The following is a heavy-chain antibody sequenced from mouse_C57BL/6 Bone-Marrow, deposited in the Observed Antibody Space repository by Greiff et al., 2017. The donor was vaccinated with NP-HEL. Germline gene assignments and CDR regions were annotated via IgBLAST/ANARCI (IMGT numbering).Heavy chain of an antibody. V-gene: IGHV1-72*01. CDR1: GYTFTSYW. Sequence: QVQLKQPGAELVKPGASVKLSCKASGYTFTSYWMHWVKQRPGRGLEWIGRIDPNSGGTKYNEKFKSKATPTVDKPSSTAYMQLSSLTSEDSAVYYCARKSTMVTYWYFDVWGTGTTVTVSS. J-gene: IGHJ1*03. CDR2: IDPNSGGT. CDR3: ARKSTMVTYWYFDV. D-gene: IGHD2-2*01.